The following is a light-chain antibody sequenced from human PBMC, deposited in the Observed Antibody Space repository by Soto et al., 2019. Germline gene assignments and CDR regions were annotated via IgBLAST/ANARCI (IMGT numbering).Light chain of an antibody. CDR3: QQISSYPLT. J-gene: IGKJ4*01. CDR1: QTISNY. V-gene: IGKV1-39*01. Sequence: EIQITQSTSTLSALVRERVTITCRAGQTISNYVNWYQQKPGKAPKVLIYAASTLQSGVPSRFSGSGSGADFTLTISSLQPEDFATYYCQQISSYPLTCGGGTKVDIK. CDR2: AAS.